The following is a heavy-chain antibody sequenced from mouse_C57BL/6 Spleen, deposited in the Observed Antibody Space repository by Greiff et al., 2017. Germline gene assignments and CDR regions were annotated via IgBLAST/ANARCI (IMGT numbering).Heavy chain of an antibody. J-gene: IGHJ2*01. CDR3: ARGGGNYYFDY. CDR1: GYTFTSYT. CDR2: INPSSGYT. D-gene: IGHD2-1*01. Sequence: VQLQQSGAELARPGASVKMSCKASGYTFTSYTMHWVKQRPGQGLEWIGYINPSSGYTKYNQKFKDKATLTADKSSSTAYMQLRSLTSEDSAVYYCARGGGNYYFDYWGQGTTLTVSS. V-gene: IGHV1-4*01.